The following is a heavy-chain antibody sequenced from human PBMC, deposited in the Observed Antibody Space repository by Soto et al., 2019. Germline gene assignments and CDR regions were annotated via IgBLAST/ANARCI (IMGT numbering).Heavy chain of an antibody. CDR1: GGSISSSSYY. CDR2: IYYSGST. CDR3: ARDSGSYGSYYYGMDV. Sequence: SETLSLTCTVSGGSISSSSYYWGWIRQPPGKGLEWIGSIYYSGSTYYNPSLKSRVTISVDTSKNQFSLKLSSVTAADTAVYYCARDSGSYGSYYYGMDVWGQGTTVTVSS. V-gene: IGHV4-39*02. D-gene: IGHD1-26*01. J-gene: IGHJ6*02.